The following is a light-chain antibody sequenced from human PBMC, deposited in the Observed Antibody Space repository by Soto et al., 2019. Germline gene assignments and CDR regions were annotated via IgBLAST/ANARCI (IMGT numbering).Light chain of an antibody. V-gene: IGKV2D-29*01. CDR3: QPYNNWPLT. CDR2: EVS. Sequence: DIVMTQTPLSLTVTPGQPASISCKSSQSLLHSDGKTYLYWFLQKPGQPPQLLIYEVSTRFSGVPTRFSGSRSGAEFTLTINSLQSEDFAVYYCQPYNNWPLTFGGGTKVDIK. J-gene: IGKJ4*01. CDR1: QSLLHSDGKTY.